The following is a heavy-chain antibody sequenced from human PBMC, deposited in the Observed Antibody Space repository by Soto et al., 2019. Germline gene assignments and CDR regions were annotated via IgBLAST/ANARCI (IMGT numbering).Heavy chain of an antibody. D-gene: IGHD6-13*01. CDR3: AKDQPGVAARFDY. CDR1: GFTFNNYA. Sequence: EVQLLESGGGLVQPGGSLRLSCAASGFTFNNYAMSWVRQAPGKGLEWVSSISGSGSSTYYADSVKGRFTISRDNSKNTLYLQFNTLRAEDTAVYYCAKDQPGVAARFDYWGQGTLVTVSS. J-gene: IGHJ4*02. V-gene: IGHV3-23*01. CDR2: ISGSGSST.